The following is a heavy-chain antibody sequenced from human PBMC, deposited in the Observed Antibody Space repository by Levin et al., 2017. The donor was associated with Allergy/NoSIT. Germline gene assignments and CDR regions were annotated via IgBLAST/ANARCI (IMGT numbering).Heavy chain of an antibody. J-gene: IGHJ3*02. CDR2: IYHSGST. V-gene: IGHV4-30-2*01. Sequence: SETLSLTCAVSGGSISSGGYSWSWIRQPPGKGLEWIGYIYHSGSTYYNPSLKSRVTISVDRSKNQFSLKLSSVTAADTAVYYCARVVYCGGDCYSRDHDAFDIWGQGTMVTVSS. CDR3: ARVVYCGGDCYSRDHDAFDI. D-gene: IGHD2-21*02. CDR1: GGSISSGGYS.